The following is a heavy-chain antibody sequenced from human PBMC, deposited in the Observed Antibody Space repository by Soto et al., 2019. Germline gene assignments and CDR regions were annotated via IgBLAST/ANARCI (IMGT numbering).Heavy chain of an antibody. CDR2: ISYDGSKE. D-gene: IGHD2-21*02. CDR1: GFTFSNYG. Sequence: QVQLVESGGGVVQPGRSLRLSCAASGFTFSNYGMHWVRQAPGKGLEWVATISYDGSKEFYADSVKGRFTISRDTSENTLYLQMNSLRHEDTAVYYCPKDPRYCNIGDCYIYYYYYMDVWGKGTTVTVSS. CDR3: PKDPRYCNIGDCYIYYYYYMDV. V-gene: IGHV3-30*18. J-gene: IGHJ6*03.